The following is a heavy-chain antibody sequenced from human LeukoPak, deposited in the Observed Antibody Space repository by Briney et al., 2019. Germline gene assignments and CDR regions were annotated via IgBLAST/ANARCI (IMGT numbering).Heavy chain of an antibody. CDR2: IRYDGSNK. D-gene: IGHD2-8*01. J-gene: IGHJ6*03. CDR1: GFTFSSYG. Sequence: GGSLRLSCAASGFTFSSYGMYWVRQAPGKGLEWVAFIRYDGSNKYYVDSVKGRFTISRDNSKNTLYLQMNSLRAEDTALYYCAKDSQWAFYYMDVWGKGTTVTVSS. CDR3: AKDSQWAFYYMDV. V-gene: IGHV3-30*02.